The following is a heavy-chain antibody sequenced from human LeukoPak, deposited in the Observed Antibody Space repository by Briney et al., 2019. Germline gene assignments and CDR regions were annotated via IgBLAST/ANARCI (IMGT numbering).Heavy chain of an antibody. CDR3: ASTMVRGVPYAFDI. J-gene: IGHJ3*02. D-gene: IGHD3-10*01. V-gene: IGHV4-39*01. CDR1: GGSISSGDYY. Sequence: SETLSLTCTVSGGSISSGDYYWSWIRQPPGKGLEWIGSIYYSGSTYYNPSLKSRVTISVDTSKNQFSLKLSSVTAADTAVYYCASTMVRGVPYAFDIWGQGTMVTVSS. CDR2: IYYSGST.